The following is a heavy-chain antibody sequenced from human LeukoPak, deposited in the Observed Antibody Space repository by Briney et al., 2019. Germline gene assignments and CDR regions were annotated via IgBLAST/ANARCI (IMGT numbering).Heavy chain of an antibody. CDR2: VDGDGSTT. D-gene: IGHD4-17*01. CDR1: GFTFTSYW. V-gene: IGHV3-74*01. J-gene: IGHJ3*02. Sequence: GGSLRLSCAASGFTFTSYWMPWVRQAPGKGLVWVSRVDGDGSTTTYADSVKGRFTISRDNAKNTLYLQVNSLRAEDTAVYYCARPQHGDLYAFDIWGQGTMVTVSS. CDR3: ARPQHGDLYAFDI.